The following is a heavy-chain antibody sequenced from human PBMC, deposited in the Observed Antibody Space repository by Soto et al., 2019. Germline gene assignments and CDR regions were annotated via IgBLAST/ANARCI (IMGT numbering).Heavy chain of an antibody. CDR3: ASDWFGIAY. CDR1: GYTLTSYG. D-gene: IGHD3-16*01. V-gene: IGHV1-18*01. J-gene: IGHJ4*02. CDR2: INAYNGNT. Sequence: QVQLVQSGAEVKKPGASVKVSCKASGYTLTSYGISWVRQAPGQGLEWRGWINAYNGNTNNAQNLQGRVTRTTDTSTRTAYMELRSLRSDNTAVYFCASDWFGIAYWGQGTLVTVSS.